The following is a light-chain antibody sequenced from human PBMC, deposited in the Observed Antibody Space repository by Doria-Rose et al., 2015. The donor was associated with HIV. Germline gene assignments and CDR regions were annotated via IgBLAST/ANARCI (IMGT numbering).Light chain of an antibody. CDR3: HQYGTSWT. V-gene: IGKV3-20*01. CDR1: QSFSSTY. Sequence: TQSLGTLSLSPGERATLSCRASQSFSSTYLAWYQQKPGQAPSLLIYGGSTRATGIPDRISASGSGTDFTLTINRLEPEDFALYYCHQYGTSWTFGQGTKVE. J-gene: IGKJ1*01. CDR2: GGS.